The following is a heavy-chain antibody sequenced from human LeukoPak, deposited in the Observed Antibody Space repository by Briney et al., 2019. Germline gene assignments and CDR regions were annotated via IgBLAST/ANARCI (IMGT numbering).Heavy chain of an antibody. V-gene: IGHV3-53*01. CDR3: ARDSKGYYYGMDV. CDR1: GSTFSSHT. Sequence: GGSLRLSCAASGSTFSSHTMNWVRQAPGKGLEWVSVIYSGGSTYYADSVKGRFTISRDNSKNTLYLQMNSLRAEDTAVYYCARDSKGYYYGMDVWGQGTTVTVSS. D-gene: IGHD2-2*01. J-gene: IGHJ6*02. CDR2: IYSGGST.